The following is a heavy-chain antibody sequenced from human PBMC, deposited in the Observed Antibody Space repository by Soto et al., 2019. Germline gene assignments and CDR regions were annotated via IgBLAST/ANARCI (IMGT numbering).Heavy chain of an antibody. CDR1: GFTFRSYV. CDR3: ARWATTGGLDI. D-gene: IGHD3-16*01. V-gene: IGHV3-30*03. CDR2: TSNDGSDK. J-gene: IGHJ1*01. Sequence: QVQLVESGGGVVQPGTSLRVSCVGSGFTFRSYVIHWVRQAPGKGLEWVALTSNDGSDKYYGDSVRGRFTISRDNSRNSVDLQLDRLTREDTALYYFARWATTGGLDIWAQGTLVCVSS.